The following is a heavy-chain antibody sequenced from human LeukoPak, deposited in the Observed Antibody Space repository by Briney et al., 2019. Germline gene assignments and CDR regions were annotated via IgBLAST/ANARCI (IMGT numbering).Heavy chain of an antibody. V-gene: IGHV3-30*02. CDR2: IRYDESNE. CDR3: VKDSSWMGEYYFDY. J-gene: IGHJ4*02. D-gene: IGHD3-16*01. Sequence: GGSLRLSCVASGFTFSTYGMHWVRQAPGKGLEWVAFIRYDESNEYYADSVKGRFTISRDNSKNTLYLQMNSLRADDTAVYYCVKDSSWMGEYYFDYWGQGTLVTVSS. CDR1: GFTFSTYG.